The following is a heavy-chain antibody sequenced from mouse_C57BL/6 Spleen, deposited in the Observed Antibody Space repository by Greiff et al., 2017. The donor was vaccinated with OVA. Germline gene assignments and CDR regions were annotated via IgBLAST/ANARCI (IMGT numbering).Heavy chain of an antibody. CDR2: ISSGGDYI. J-gene: IGHJ3*01. Sequence: EVKLVESGEGLVKPGGSLKLSCAASGFTFSSYAMSWVRQTPEKRLEWVAYISSGGDYIYYADTVKGRFTISRDNARNTLYLQMSSLKSEDTAMYYCTSNPPYYYGSSYVAYWGQGTLVTVSA. V-gene: IGHV5-9-1*02. D-gene: IGHD1-1*01. CDR1: GFTFSSYA. CDR3: TSNPPYYYGSSYVAY.